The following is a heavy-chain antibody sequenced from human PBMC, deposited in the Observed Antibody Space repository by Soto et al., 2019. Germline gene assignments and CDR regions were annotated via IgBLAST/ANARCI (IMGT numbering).Heavy chain of an antibody. CDR3: AKGSASSRPYYFDY. CDR2: ITGSSGDT. CDR1: GFTFNTYV. V-gene: IGHV3-23*01. D-gene: IGHD2-2*01. Sequence: GGSLRLSSAVSGFTFNTYVISWVRQAPGKGLEWVSAITGSSGDTYHADSVKGRFAVSRDNSKNTLYLQMNSLRAEDTAVYYCAKGSASSRPYYFDYWGQGTLVTVSS. J-gene: IGHJ4*02.